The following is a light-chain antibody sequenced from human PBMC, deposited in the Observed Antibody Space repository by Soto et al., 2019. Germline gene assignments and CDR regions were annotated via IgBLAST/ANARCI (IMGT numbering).Light chain of an antibody. CDR2: HAS. V-gene: IGKV1-33*01. CDR3: QQNDNLPPC. Sequence: DIPMTQSPSSLSASVGDRVTITCQASQGSSNYLNWYQQKPGKAPKLLNSHASNFETAVQSRFSRSGSVTDFTFAIRSLQPEDIATYYCQQNDNLPPCFGQGHKLVIK. J-gene: IGKJ2*03. CDR1: QGSSNY.